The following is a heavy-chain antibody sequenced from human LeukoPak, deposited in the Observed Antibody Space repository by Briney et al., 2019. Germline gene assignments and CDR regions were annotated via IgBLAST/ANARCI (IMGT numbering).Heavy chain of an antibody. CDR3: ARRRGSGSYYLTGSYYFDY. V-gene: IGHV4-34*01. CDR1: GGSISSYY. CDR2: INHSGST. Sequence: SETLSLTCTVSGGSISSYYWSWIRQPPGKGLEWIGEINHSGSTNYNPSLKSRVTISVDTSKNQFSLKLSSVTAADTAVYYCARRRGSGSYYLTGSYYFDYWGQGTLVTVSS. J-gene: IGHJ4*02. D-gene: IGHD3-10*01.